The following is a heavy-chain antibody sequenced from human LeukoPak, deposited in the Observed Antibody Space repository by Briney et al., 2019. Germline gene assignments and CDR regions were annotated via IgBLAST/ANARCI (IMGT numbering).Heavy chain of an antibody. CDR3: ARARSIAELSDAFDI. Sequence: GGSLRLSCAASGFTVSSNYMSWVRQAPGKGLEWGSVIYSGGSTYYADSVKGRFTISRDNSKNTLYLQMNSLRAEDTAVYYCARARSIAELSDAFDIWGKGTMVTVSS. J-gene: IGHJ3*02. V-gene: IGHV3-66*01. CDR1: GFTVSSNY. CDR2: IYSGGST. D-gene: IGHD6-6*01.